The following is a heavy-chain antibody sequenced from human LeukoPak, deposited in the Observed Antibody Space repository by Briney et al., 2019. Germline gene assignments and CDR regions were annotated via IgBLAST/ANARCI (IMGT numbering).Heavy chain of an antibody. D-gene: IGHD3-10*01. CDR3: ATTPGAYYYYHMDV. V-gene: IGHV3-23*01. J-gene: IGHJ6*02. CDR2: ILGSGGGT. CDR1: GLTFSTYV. Sequence: PGGSLRLPCAASGLTFSTYVMTWVRQAPGKGLEWVSAILGSGGGTYYADSVKGRFTISRDNSKNTLYLQMNSLRAEDTAVYYCATTPGAYYYYHMDVWGQGTTVTVSS.